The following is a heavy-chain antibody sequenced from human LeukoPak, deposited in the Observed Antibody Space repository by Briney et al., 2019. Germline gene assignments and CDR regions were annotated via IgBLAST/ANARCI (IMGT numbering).Heavy chain of an antibody. CDR3: ASPDVGSGWWIDAFDI. D-gene: IGHD6-19*01. CDR1: GFTFSSYG. V-gene: IGHV3-33*01. CDR2: IWYDGSNK. Sequence: GGSLRLSCAASGFTFSSYGMHWVRQAPGKGLEWVAVIWYDGSNKYYADSVKGRFTISRDNSKNTLYLQMNSLRAEDTAVYYCASPDVGSGWWIDAFDIWGQGTMVTVSS. J-gene: IGHJ3*02.